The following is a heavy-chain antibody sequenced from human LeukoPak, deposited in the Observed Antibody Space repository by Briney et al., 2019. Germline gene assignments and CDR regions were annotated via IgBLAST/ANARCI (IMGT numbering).Heavy chain of an antibody. J-gene: IGHJ4*02. Sequence: PGGSLRLSCTASGFTFGDYAMSWFRQAPGKGLEWIGYIHYGGSTTYNPSLKSRVTISVDTSKNQFSLRLSSVIAADTAVYYCARVWQHYSNYHFDHWGQGTLVTVSS. D-gene: IGHD4-11*01. CDR2: IHYGGST. V-gene: IGHV4-59*01. CDR1: GFTFGDYA. CDR3: ARVWQHYSNYHFDH.